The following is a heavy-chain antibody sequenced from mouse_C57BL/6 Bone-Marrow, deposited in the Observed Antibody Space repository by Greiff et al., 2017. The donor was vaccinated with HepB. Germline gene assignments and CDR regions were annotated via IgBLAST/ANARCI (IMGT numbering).Heavy chain of an antibody. Sequence: EVKLMESGGGLVQPGESLKLSCESNEYAFPSHDMSWVRKTPEKRLELVAAINSDGGSTYYPDTMERRFIISRDNTKKTLYLQMSSLRSEDTALYYCAGFYYGSSLPAWFAYWGQGTLVTVSA. J-gene: IGHJ3*01. D-gene: IGHD1-1*01. CDR3: AGFYYGSSLPAWFAY. V-gene: IGHV5-2*01. CDR2: INSDGGST. CDR1: EYAFPSHD.